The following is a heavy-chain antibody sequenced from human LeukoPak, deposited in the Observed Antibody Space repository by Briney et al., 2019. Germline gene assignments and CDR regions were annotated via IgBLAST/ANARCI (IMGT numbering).Heavy chain of an antibody. Sequence: SETLSLTCAAPRNSISSGYYWGWIRQPPGKGLQWIGSIYHSGSTYYNPSLKSRVSISVDTSKNQFSLKLSSVTAADTAVYYCARLSNSGRTPLFDYWGQGTLVTVSS. V-gene: IGHV4-38-2*01. J-gene: IGHJ4*02. CDR2: IYHSGST. CDR1: RNSISSGYY. CDR3: ARLSNSGRTPLFDY. D-gene: IGHD1-26*01.